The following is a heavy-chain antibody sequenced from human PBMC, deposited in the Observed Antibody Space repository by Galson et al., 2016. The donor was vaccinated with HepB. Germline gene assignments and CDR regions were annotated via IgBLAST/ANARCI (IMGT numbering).Heavy chain of an antibody. CDR3: ARQKKDRISMIEVGTHFDL. V-gene: IGHV4-39*01. CDR2: IYFSGST. CDR1: GGSISSSNNY. Sequence: SETLSLTCTVSGGSISSSNNYWGWIRQSPRKGLEWIGNIYFSGSTFYNPSLKSRVTISEATSKNQFSLKLSAVTAADTAVYYCARQKKDRISMIEVGTHFDLWGQGTLVTVSS. D-gene: IGHD3-22*01. J-gene: IGHJ4*02.